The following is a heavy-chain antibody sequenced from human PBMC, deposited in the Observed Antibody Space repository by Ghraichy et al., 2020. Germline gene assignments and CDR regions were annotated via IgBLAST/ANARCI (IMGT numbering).Heavy chain of an antibody. CDR2: INHSGST. CDR3: ARGKSQFDY. V-gene: IGHV4-34*01. J-gene: IGHJ4*02. Sequence: SETLSLTCAVYGGSFSGYYWSWIRQPPGKGLEWIGEINHSGSTNYNPSLKSRVTISVDTSKNQFSLKLSSVTAADTAVYYCARGKSQFDYWGQGTLVTVSS. CDR1: GGSFSGYY.